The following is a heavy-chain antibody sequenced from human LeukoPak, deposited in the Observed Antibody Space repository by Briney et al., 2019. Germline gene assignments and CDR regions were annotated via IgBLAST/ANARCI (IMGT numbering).Heavy chain of an antibody. CDR3: ARGRILLWFGELDPFDP. V-gene: IGHV4-34*01. CDR2: INHSGST. Sequence: SETPSLTCAVYGGSFSGYYWSWIRQPPGKGLEWIGEINHSGSTNYNPSLKSRVTISVDTSKNQFSLKLSSVTAADTAVYYCARGRILLWFGELDPFDPWGQGTLVTVSS. D-gene: IGHD3-10*01. J-gene: IGHJ5*02. CDR1: GGSFSGYY.